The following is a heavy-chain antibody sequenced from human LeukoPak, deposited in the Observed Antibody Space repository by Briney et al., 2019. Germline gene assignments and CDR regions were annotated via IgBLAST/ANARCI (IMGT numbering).Heavy chain of an antibody. CDR2: ISGSGSST. CDR1: GFTFSSYA. J-gene: IGHJ4*02. CDR3: AKDVVVVAANGGTFDY. V-gene: IGHV3-23*01. D-gene: IGHD2-15*01. Sequence: GGSLRLSCAASGFTFSSYATSWVRQAPGKGLEWVSAISGSGSSTYYADSVKGRFTISRDNSKNTLYLQMNSLRVEDTAVYYCAKDVVVVAANGGTFDYWAREPWSPSPQ.